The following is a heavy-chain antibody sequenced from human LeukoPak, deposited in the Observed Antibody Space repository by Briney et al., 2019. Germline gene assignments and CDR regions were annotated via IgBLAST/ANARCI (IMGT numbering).Heavy chain of an antibody. V-gene: IGHV3-53*01. Sequence: AGGSLRLSCAASGFTVSSNYMSWVRQAPGKGLEWVSVIYSGGSTYYADSVKGRFTISRDNSKNTLYLQMNSLRAEDTAVYYCARVYCGGDCYSFRDYYFDYWGQGTLVTVSS. CDR2: IYSGGST. CDR3: ARVYCGGDCYSFRDYYFDY. CDR1: GFTVSSNY. D-gene: IGHD2-21*02. J-gene: IGHJ4*02.